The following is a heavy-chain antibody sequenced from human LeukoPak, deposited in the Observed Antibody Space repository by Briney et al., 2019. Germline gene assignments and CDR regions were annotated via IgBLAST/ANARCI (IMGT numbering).Heavy chain of an antibody. CDR1: VGSFSGYY. J-gene: IGHJ6*03. V-gene: IGHV4-34*01. D-gene: IGHD3-10*01. CDR2: INHSGST. Sequence: SETLSLTCAVYVGSFSGYYWSWIRQPPGKGLEWIGEINHSGSTNYNSSLKSRVTISVDTSKNQFSLKLSSLTAADTAVYYCARGYYGSGSHCCHMDVWGKGTTITVS. CDR3: ARGYYGSGSHCCHMDV.